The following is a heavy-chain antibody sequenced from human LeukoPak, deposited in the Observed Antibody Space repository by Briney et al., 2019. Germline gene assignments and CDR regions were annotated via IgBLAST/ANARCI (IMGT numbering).Heavy chain of an antibody. CDR1: GGSISSSSYY. D-gene: IGHD3-22*01. J-gene: IGHJ5*02. Sequence: SETLSLTCTVSGGSISSSSYYWGWIRQPPGKGLEWIGSIYYSGSTYYNPSLKSRVTLSVDTSKNQFSLKLSSVTAADTAVYYCARLLRGINYYDSSGYRFDPWGQGTLVTVSS. CDR2: IYYSGST. CDR3: ARLLRGINYYDSSGYRFDP. V-gene: IGHV4-39*07.